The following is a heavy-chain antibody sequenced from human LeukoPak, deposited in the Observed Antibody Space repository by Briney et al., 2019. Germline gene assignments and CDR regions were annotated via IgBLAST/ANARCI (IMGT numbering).Heavy chain of an antibody. CDR3: AKGRGLLGKRWYFDL. CDR1: GFTFSSYA. V-gene: IGHV3-23*01. Sequence: GGSLRLSCAASGFTFSSYAMSWVRQAPGKGLEWVSAISGSGGSTYYADSVKGRFTISRDNSKNTLYLQMNSLRAEDTAVYYCAKGRGLLGKRWYFDLWGRGTLVTVSS. CDR2: ISGSGGST. J-gene: IGHJ2*01. D-gene: IGHD3-10*01.